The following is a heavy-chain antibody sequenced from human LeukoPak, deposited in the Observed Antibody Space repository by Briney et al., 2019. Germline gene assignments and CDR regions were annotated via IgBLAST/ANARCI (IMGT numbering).Heavy chain of an antibody. J-gene: IGHJ4*02. D-gene: IGHD5-24*01. CDR3: ARERYNYGYYFDY. V-gene: IGHV1-2*02. Sequence: ASVKVSCTASGYTFTGYYMHWVRQAPGQGLEWMGWINPKSGGTSYAQKFQGRVTMTRDTSSSTAYMELSRLRSDDTAVFYCARERYNYGYYFDYWSQGTLVTVSS. CDR2: INPKSGGT. CDR1: GYTFTGYY.